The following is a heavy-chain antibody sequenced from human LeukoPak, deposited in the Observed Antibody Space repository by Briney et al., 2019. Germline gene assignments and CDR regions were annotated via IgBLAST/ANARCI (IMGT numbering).Heavy chain of an antibody. CDR2: ISSSSSTI. J-gene: IGHJ4*02. Sequence: GGSLRLSCAASGFTFSSCSMNWVRQAPGKGLEWVSYISSSSSTIYYADSVKGRFTISRDNAKNSLYLQMNSLRAEDTAVYYCARVRGSSGWSGVYFDYWGQGTLVTVSS. CDR1: GFTFSSCS. V-gene: IGHV3-48*04. D-gene: IGHD6-19*01. CDR3: ARVRGSSGWSGVYFDY.